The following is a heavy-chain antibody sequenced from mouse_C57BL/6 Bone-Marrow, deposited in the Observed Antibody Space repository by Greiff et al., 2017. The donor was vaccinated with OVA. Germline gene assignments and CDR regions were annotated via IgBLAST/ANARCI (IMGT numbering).Heavy chain of an antibody. V-gene: IGHV5-12*01. D-gene: IGHD2-4*01. CDR2: ISNGGGST. CDR3: ALYDYDVGFAY. Sequence: EVQLVESGGGLVQPGGSLKLSCAASGFTFSDYYMYWVRQTPEKRLEWVAYISNGGGSTYYPDTVKGRFTISRDNAKNTLYLQMSRLKSEDTAMYYCALYDYDVGFAYWGQGTLVTVSA. J-gene: IGHJ3*01. CDR1: GFTFSDYY.